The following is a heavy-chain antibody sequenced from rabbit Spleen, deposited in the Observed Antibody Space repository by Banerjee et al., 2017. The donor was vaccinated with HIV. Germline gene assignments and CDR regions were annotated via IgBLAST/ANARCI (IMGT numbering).Heavy chain of an antibody. CDR1: GFSFSSRYD. CDR2: IYTGNGKT. V-gene: IGHV1S45*01. CDR3: ARDTGSSFSSYGMDL. D-gene: IGHD8-1*01. J-gene: IGHJ6*01. Sequence: QEQLVESGGGLVKPGASLTLTCTASGFSFSSRYDMCWVRQAPGKGLEWIGCIYTGNGKTYYASWAKGRFTISKSSSTTVTLQMTSLTAADTATYFCARDTGSSFSSYGMDLWGQGTLVTVS.